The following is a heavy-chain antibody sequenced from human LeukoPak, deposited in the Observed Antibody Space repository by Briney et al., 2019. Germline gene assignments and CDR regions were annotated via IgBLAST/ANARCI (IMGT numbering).Heavy chain of an antibody. CDR3: ARDRDWASDY. CDR2: IRNDGSDK. D-gene: IGHD3/OR15-3a*01. V-gene: IGHV3-30*02. Sequence: PGGSLRLSCAASGFTFRSHGKHWVRQAPGKGPEWVAFIRNDGSDKYYADSVKGRFTISRDDSKNTVYLQMNSLRAADMAVYHCARDRDWASDYWGQGTLVTVSS. J-gene: IGHJ4*02. CDR1: GFTFRSHG.